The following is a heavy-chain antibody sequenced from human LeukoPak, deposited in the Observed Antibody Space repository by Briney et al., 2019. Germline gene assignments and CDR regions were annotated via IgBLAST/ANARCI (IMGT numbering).Heavy chain of an antibody. CDR3: ARGPRSGSSYGTPPDV. J-gene: IGHJ6*04. CDR1: GFTFDDYG. CDR2: INWNGGGT. Sequence: GGSLRLSCAASGFTFDDYGMSWVRQAPGKGLEWVSGINWNGGGTGYADSVKGRFTISRDNAKNTLYLQMNSLRAEDTAVYYCARGPRSGSSYGTPPDVWGKGATVTVSS. D-gene: IGHD1-26*01. V-gene: IGHV3-20*04.